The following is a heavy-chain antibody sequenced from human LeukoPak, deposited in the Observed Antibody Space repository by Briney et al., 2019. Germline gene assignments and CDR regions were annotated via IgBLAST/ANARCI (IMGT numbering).Heavy chain of an antibody. Sequence: SETLSLTCAVSGGSISSSSHYWGWIRQPPGKGLEWIGSIYYSGDTYYNPSLKSRVITSVDTSKSQFSLRLSSVTAADTAVYYCARRILWFGDWPHTRPQNAFDIWGQGTLVTVSS. CDR2: IYYSGDT. CDR3: ARRILWFGDWPHTRPQNAFDI. CDR1: GGSISSSSHY. D-gene: IGHD3-10*01. J-gene: IGHJ3*02. V-gene: IGHV4-39*01.